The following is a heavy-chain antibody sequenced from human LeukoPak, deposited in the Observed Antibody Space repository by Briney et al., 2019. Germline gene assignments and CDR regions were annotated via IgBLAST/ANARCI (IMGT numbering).Heavy chain of an antibody. CDR2: ITGNTYAT. CDR3: TTYISGHH. CDR1: GLKFGCSD. J-gene: IGHJ5*02. Sequence: LRPSCAASGLKFGCSDIHSVNHASGKGLEWVGLITGNTYATVYAESVKGRFTVSRDDSKNTAFLQMNSLKIEDTAVYYCTTYISGHHWGQGTLVTVSS. D-gene: IGHD3-22*01. V-gene: IGHV3-73*01.